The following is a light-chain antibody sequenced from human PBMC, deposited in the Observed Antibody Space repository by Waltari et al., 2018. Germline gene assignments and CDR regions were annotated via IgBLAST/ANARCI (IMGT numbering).Light chain of an antibody. CDR1: SSNIGAGHD. J-gene: IGLJ3*02. Sequence: SILTQPTSVSGAPGQRVTISCTGSSSNIGAGHDVHWYQAFPGTAPKLLIYGNNNRPSGVPGRFSGSKSGSSASLAINGLEAEDEADYYCQSFDSNVRGGVVFGGGTKVTVL. V-gene: IGLV1-40*01. CDR3: QSFDSNVRGGVV. CDR2: GNN.